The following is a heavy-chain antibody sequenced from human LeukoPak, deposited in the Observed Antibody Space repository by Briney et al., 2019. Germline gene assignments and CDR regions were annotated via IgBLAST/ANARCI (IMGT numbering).Heavy chain of an antibody. CDR3: AREDIVGVTEGVDY. CDR1: GYTFTGYY. J-gene: IGHJ4*02. D-gene: IGHD1-26*01. Sequence: ASVKVSXKASGYTFTGYYMHWVRQAPGQGLEWMGWINPNSGGTNYAQKFQGRVTMTRDTSISTAYMEPSRLRSDDTAVYYCAREDIVGVTEGVDYWGQGTLVTVSS. V-gene: IGHV1-2*02. CDR2: INPNSGGT.